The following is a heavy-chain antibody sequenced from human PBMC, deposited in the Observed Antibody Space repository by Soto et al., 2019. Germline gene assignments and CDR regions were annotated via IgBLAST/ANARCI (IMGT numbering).Heavy chain of an antibody. CDR2: INPNSGGT. CDR3: ARSSSSESHYYGMDV. CDR1: GYTFTGYY. D-gene: IGHD6-6*01. Sequence: ASVKVSCKASGYTFTGYYMHWVRQAPGQGLEWMGWINPNSGGTNYAQKFQGWVTMTRDTSISTAYMELSRLRSDDTAVYYCARSSSSESHYYGMDVWGQGTTVTVSS. J-gene: IGHJ6*02. V-gene: IGHV1-2*04.